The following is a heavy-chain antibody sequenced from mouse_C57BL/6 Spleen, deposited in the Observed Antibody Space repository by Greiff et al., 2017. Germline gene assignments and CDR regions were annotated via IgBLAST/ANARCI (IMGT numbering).Heavy chain of an antibody. V-gene: IGHV1-20*01. CDR3: AREGYYYGSSPWFAY. CDR1: GYSFTGYF. D-gene: IGHD1-1*01. CDR2: INPYNGDT. J-gene: IGHJ3*01. Sequence: VQLQQSGPELVKPGDSVKISCKASGYSFTGYFMNWVMQSHGKSLEWIGRINPYNGDTFYNQKFKGKATLTVDKSSSTAHMELRSLTSEDSAVYYCAREGYYYGSSPWFAYWGQGTLVTVSA.